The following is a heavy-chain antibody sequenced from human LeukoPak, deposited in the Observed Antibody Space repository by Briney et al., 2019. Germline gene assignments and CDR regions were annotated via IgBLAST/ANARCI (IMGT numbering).Heavy chain of an antibody. J-gene: IGHJ3*02. Sequence: PGGSLRLSCAASVFTFSSYPMHWVRQAPGKGLEWVAVISYDGGNKFYADSVKGRFTISRDNSKNTLYLQMNTLRPEDTAVYYCARDDVARGGYCSGGTCSYDAFDIWGQGTMVTVSS. CDR3: ARDDVARGGYCSGGTCSYDAFDI. CDR2: ISYDGGNK. V-gene: IGHV3-30-3*01. CDR1: VFTFSSYP. D-gene: IGHD2-15*01.